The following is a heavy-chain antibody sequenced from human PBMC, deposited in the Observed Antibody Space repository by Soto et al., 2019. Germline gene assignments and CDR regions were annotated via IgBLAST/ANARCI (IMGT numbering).Heavy chain of an antibody. V-gene: IGHV4-38-2*01. CDR3: ARSIITMVRGVKPHAFDI. J-gene: IGHJ3*02. Sequence: SETLSLTCAVSGYSISSGYYWGWIRQPPGKGLEWIGSIYHSGSTYYNPSLKSRVTISVDTSKNQFSLKLSSVTAADTAVYYCARSIITMVRGVKPHAFDIWGQGTMVTVSS. CDR2: IYHSGST. CDR1: GYSISSGYY. D-gene: IGHD3-10*01.